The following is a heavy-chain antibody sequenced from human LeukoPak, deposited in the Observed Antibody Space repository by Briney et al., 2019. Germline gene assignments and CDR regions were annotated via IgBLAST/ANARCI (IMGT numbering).Heavy chain of an antibody. CDR1: GFTFSSYG. Sequence: GGSLRLSCAASGFTFSSYGMNWVRQAPGKGLEWVSSISSSSSYIYYADSVKGRFTISRDSAKNSLYLQMNSLRAEDTAVYYCXXXXXXXXXXXXXXXYYYYGMDVWGQGTTVTVSS. CDR2: ISSSSSYI. V-gene: IGHV3-21*01. CDR3: XXXXXXXXXXXXXXXYYYYGMDV. J-gene: IGHJ6*02.